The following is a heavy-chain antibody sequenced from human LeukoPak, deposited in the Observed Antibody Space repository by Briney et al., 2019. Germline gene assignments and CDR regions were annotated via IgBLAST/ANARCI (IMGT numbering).Heavy chain of an antibody. V-gene: IGHV3-64*01. CDR3: ARGTRLITVAGTSLSFDP. J-gene: IGHJ5*02. Sequence: GGSLRLSCAASGFSFSSFFMHWVRQAPGKGLEYVSGISANGGRTYYANSVKGRFTISRDNSKNTLYLHLGSLRPEDMAVYYCARGTRLITVAGTSLSFDPWGQGILVIVSS. CDR2: ISANGGRT. CDR1: GFSFSSFF. D-gene: IGHD6-19*01.